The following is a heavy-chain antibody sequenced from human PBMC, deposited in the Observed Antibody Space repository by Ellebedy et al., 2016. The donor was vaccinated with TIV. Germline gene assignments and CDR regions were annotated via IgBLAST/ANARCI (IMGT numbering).Heavy chain of an antibody. CDR1: GFTFNSYA. D-gene: IGHD6-19*01. CDR3: AREDAVAGGYIDY. CDR2: ISGSGDKT. V-gene: IGHV3-23*01. J-gene: IGHJ4*02. Sequence: GESLKISCRASGFTFNSYAMMWVRQGSGKGLELVAAISGSGDKTHHADSVNGRFTISRDDSKTTLYLQMNSLRVEDTAMYYCAREDAVAGGYIDYWGQGTLVTVSS.